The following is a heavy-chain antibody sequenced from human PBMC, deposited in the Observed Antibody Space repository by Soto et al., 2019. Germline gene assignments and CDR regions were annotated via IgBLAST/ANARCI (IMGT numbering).Heavy chain of an antibody. V-gene: IGHV4-4*07. J-gene: IGHJ4*02. CDR2: IYTSGST. CDR3: AREEGSSGWYSPPYYFDC. Sequence: SETLSLTCTVSGGSISSYYWSWIRQPAGRGLEWIGRIYTSGSTNYNPSLKSRVTMSVDTSKNQFSLKLSSVTAADTAVYYCAREEGSSGWYSPPYYFDCWGQGTLGTVSS. D-gene: IGHD6-19*01. CDR1: GGSISSYY.